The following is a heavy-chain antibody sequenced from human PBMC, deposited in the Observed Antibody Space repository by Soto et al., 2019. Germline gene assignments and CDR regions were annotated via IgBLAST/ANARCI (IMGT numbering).Heavy chain of an antibody. D-gene: IGHD2-21*02. J-gene: IGHJ4*02. Sequence: DVQLLESGGGLVQPGGSLRLSCVASGFTFSKYAMIWVRQAPGKGQEWVSGITGSGNTIAYADSVKGRVRISRDNSKNTVDRQMNSLRAKDTAMYYCAKDDVAGDGLWLVSDWGQGTLVTVS. CDR3: AKDDVAGDGLWLVSD. CDR2: ITGSGNTI. CDR1: GFTFSKYA. V-gene: IGHV3-23*01.